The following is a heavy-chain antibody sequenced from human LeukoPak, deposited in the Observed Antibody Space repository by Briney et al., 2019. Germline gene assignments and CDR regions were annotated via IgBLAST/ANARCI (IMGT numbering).Heavy chain of an antibody. CDR3: ARHVVGVGFDY. J-gene: IGHJ4*02. CDR1: GFTFSSYS. V-gene: IGHV3-21*01. Sequence: GGSLRLSCAASGFTFSSYSMNWVRQAPGKGLEWVSSITSSSSYIYYADSVKGRFTISRDNAKKSLYLQMNSLRAEDTDVYYCARHVVGVGFDYWGQGTLVTVSS. D-gene: IGHD3-22*01. CDR2: ITSSSSYI.